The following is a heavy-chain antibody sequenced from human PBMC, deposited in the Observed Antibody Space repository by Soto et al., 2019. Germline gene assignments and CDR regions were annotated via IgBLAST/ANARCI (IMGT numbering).Heavy chain of an antibody. CDR1: GGSISSYY. CDR3: ASIHSSSSSYYFDY. V-gene: IGHV4-59*12. CDR2: IYYSGST. Sequence: PSETLSLTCTVSGGSISSYYWSWIRQPPGKGLEWIGYIYYSGSTNYNPSLKSRVTISVDRSKNQFSLKLSSVTAADTAVYYCASIHSSSSSYYFDYWGQGTLVTVSS. D-gene: IGHD6-6*01. J-gene: IGHJ4*02.